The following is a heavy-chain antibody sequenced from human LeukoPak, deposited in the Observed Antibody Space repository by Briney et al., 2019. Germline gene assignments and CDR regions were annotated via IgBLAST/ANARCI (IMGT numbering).Heavy chain of an antibody. J-gene: IGHJ3*02. CDR2: INRRGST. V-gene: IGHV4-34*01. CDR3: ASPMTTVTTYAFDI. D-gene: IGHD4-17*01. CDR1: GGSFSGYY. Sequence: SETLSLTCAVYGGSFSGYYWSWIRQPPGKGLEWIGEINRRGSTNYNPSLKSRVTVSLDTSKNQFSLKLSSVTAADTAVYYCASPMTTVTTYAFDIWGQGTMVTVSS.